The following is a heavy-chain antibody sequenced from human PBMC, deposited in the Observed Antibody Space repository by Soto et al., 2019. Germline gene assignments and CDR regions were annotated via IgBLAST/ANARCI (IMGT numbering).Heavy chain of an antibody. Sequence: QITLKESGPTLVKPTQTLTLTCTFSGFSLSSTRMAVGWIRQPPGKALEWLALIYWDDDKRYSPFLKSRLTFTEDTSKNQVVLTMSNMDPVDTARYYCAHIVVACLGYYFVYWGQGTLVTVSS. J-gene: IGHJ4*02. D-gene: IGHD5-12*01. CDR2: IYWDDDK. CDR1: GFSLSSTRMA. V-gene: IGHV2-5*02. CDR3: AHIVVACLGYYFVY.